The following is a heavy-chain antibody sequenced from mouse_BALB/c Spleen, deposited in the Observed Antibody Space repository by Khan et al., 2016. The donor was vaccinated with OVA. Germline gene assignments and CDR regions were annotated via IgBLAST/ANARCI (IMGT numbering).Heavy chain of an antibody. CDR3: ARETAYYGNYEAMDY. Sequence: QVQLKESGPGLVAPSQSLSITCSVSEFSLSNYGVNWVRQPPGKGLEWLGIIWAGGSTNYNSALMSKLSIRKDNAKSQVFLKMNSLQTDDTAMYYCARETAYYGNYEAMDYWGQGTSVTVSS. CDR2: IWAGGST. V-gene: IGHV2-9*02. CDR1: EFSLSNYG. D-gene: IGHD2-10*01. J-gene: IGHJ4*01.